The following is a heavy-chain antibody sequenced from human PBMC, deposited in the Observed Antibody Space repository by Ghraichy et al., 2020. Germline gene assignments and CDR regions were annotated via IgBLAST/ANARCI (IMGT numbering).Heavy chain of an antibody. CDR3: ARDWASSSWYYYYYGMDV. CDR2: IKQDGSEK. CDR1: GFTFSSYW. J-gene: IGHJ6*02. D-gene: IGHD6-13*01. Sequence: GGSLRLSCAASGFTFSSYWMSWVRQAPGKGLEWVANIKQDGSEKYYVDSVKGRFTISRDNAKNSLYLQMNSLRAEDTAVYYCARDWASSSWYYYYYGMDVWGQGTTVTVSS. V-gene: IGHV3-7*03.